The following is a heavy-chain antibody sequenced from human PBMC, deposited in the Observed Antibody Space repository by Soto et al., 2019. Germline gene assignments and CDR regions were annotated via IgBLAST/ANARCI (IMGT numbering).Heavy chain of an antibody. CDR1: GYSFAGYW. CDR3: ARQIYDSDTGPNFQYYFDS. D-gene: IGHD3-22*01. Sequence: GESLKISCKGSGYSFAGYWITWVRQKPGKGLEWMGRIDPSDSQTYYSPSFRGHVTISVTKSVTTVFLQWSSLRASDTAMYYCARQIYDSDTGPNFQYYFDSWGQGTPVTVSS. CDR2: IDPSDSQT. J-gene: IGHJ4*02. V-gene: IGHV5-10-1*01.